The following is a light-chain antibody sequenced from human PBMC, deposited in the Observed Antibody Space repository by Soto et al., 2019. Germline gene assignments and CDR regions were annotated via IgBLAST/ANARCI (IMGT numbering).Light chain of an antibody. J-gene: IGKJ2*01. Sequence: GDRVTITCRPSQTIDNYLNWHQHKPGKAPKLLIYGASTLQSGVSSRFTGSASGTDFTLTIDNLQAEDFATYYCQQTYTIPFAFGQGTKLEI. V-gene: IGKV1-39*01. CDR1: QTIDNY. CDR2: GAS. CDR3: QQTYTIPFA.